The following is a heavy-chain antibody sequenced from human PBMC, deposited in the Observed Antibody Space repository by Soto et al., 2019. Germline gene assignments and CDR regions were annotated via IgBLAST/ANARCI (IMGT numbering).Heavy chain of an antibody. CDR2: TNGGNDDT. CDR1: GYNFANNA. D-gene: IGHD3-22*01. CDR3: ERGGLMLVEGLHYYRAMDV. Sequence: QVHLVQSGAEVKEPGASVRLSCRTSGYNFANNAMQCVRQAPGQTFEWLGRTNGGNDDTRYSQKFQSRVTLSKDTYANTFYMEMSSLAPEDTAVYECERGGLMLVEGLHYYRAMDVWGQGTTVPVSS. V-gene: IGHV1-3*01. J-gene: IGHJ6*02.